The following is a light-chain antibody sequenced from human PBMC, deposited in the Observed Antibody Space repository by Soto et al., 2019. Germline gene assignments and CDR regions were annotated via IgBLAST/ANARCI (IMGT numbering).Light chain of an antibody. J-gene: IGKJ2*01. CDR1: QSVSSSY. V-gene: IGKV3-20*01. CDR2: GAS. Sequence: TVLTQSPGTLSLSPGERATLSCRASQSVSSSYLAWYQQKLGQAPRLLIYGASSRATGIPDRFSGSGSGTDFTLTISRLEPEDFAVYYCQLYGSSPLYTFAQGTKLEIK. CDR3: QLYGSSPLYT.